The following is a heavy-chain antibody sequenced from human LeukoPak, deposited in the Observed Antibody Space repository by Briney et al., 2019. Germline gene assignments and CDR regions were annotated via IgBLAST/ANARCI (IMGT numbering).Heavy chain of an antibody. Sequence: PGGSLRLSCAASWFTVSSNYMSWVRQAPGKGLEWVSVIYSGGSTYYADSVKGRFTISRDNSKNTLYLQMNSLRAEDTAVYYCARARSYGERIDYWGQGTLVTVSS. J-gene: IGHJ4*02. D-gene: IGHD4-17*01. CDR3: ARARSYGERIDY. CDR1: WFTVSSNY. CDR2: IYSGGST. V-gene: IGHV3-53*01.